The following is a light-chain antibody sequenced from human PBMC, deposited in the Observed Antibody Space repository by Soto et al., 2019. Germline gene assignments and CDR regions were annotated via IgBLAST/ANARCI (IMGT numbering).Light chain of an antibody. J-gene: IGKJ1*01. Sequence: DIQMTQSPSSLAAAVGDRVTITCRASLNIGDSLSWFQQKAGQPPTQLIYGASALPSGVPVRFSGSASGTDFTLTIRNMQREDFATYYCLQTYNRPRTFGQGTKVEFK. CDR2: GAS. CDR1: LNIGDS. CDR3: LQTYNRPRT. V-gene: IGKV1-39*01.